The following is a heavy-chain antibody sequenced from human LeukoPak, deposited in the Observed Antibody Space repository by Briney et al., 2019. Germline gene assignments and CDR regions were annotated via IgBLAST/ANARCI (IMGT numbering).Heavy chain of an antibody. J-gene: IGHJ4*02. V-gene: IGHV2-5*01. CDR2: IYWNDEK. Sequence: KESGPTLVKPTQTLTLTCTFSGFSLSTTGVAVGWIRQPPGKALEWLALIYWNDEKQYSPSLKSRLAITKDPSKNQVVLTLTDMDPLDTATYYCGHRRGYCSSGTCSYDYWGQGTLVTVSS. CDR1: GFSLSTTGVA. CDR3: GHRRGYCSSGTCSYDY. D-gene: IGHD2-15*01.